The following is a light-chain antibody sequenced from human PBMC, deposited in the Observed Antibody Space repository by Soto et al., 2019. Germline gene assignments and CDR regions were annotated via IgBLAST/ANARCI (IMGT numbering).Light chain of an antibody. CDR3: QKRNYWQVN. Sequence: TVLVQSAGSLSLSPGASATLSCRASQSIASNYLAWYQQKPGQAPGLLIYDVSNRATGIPDRFSGSGSGTDFTITIRSIETEDFAIYYCQKRNYWQVNFGKGKQREIK. CDR2: DVS. V-gene: IGKV3D-20*02. CDR1: QSIASNY. J-gene: IGKJ5*01.